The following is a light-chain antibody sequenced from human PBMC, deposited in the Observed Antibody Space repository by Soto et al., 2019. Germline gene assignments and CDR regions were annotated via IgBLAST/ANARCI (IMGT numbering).Light chain of an antibody. J-gene: IGKJ1*01. CDR2: KAS. V-gene: IGKV1-5*03. CDR3: QEYKTSPWA. CDR1: QSISGW. Sequence: DIPMTQSPSTLSASVGDRVTITCRASQSISGWLAWYQQKPGKAPKLLIFKASSLESGVPSRFSGSGSGTEFTLTISSLQPDDFATYYCQEYKTSPWAFGQGTKVEIK.